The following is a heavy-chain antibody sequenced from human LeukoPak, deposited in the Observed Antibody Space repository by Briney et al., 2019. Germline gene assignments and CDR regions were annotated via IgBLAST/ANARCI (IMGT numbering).Heavy chain of an antibody. V-gene: IGHV4-39*01. D-gene: IGHD1-26*01. CDR1: GGSISSGDYY. CDR2: IYYSGST. Sequence: SQTLSLTCTVSGGSISSGDYYWSWIRQPPGKGLEWIGSIYYSGSTYYNPSLKSRVTISVDTSKNQFSLKLSSVTAADTAVYYCARLGRGATTLRDWGQGTLVTVSS. J-gene: IGHJ4*02. CDR3: ARLGRGATTLRD.